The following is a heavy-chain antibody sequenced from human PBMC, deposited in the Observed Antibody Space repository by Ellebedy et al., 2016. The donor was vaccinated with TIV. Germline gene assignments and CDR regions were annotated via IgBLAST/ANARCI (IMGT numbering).Heavy chain of an antibody. CDR3: ARGGASSLPFDY. J-gene: IGHJ4*02. V-gene: IGHV4-4*07. Sequence: MPSETLSLTCTVSGGSISSFYWSWIRQPAGKGPEWIGLLHPSGTTNYNDSLKSRVTVSVDTSKNQFSLKLVSMTPADTAVYYCARGGASSLPFDYWGQGVLVTVSS. CDR1: GGSISSFY. CDR2: LHPSGTT. D-gene: IGHD3-10*01.